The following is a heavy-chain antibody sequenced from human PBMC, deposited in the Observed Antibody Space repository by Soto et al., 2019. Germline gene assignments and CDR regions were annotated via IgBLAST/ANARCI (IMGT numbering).Heavy chain of an antibody. CDR3: AKDLRMVRGVIMDYYYYGMDV. Sequence: GGSLRLSCAAAGFTFSSYGMHWVRQAPGKGLEWVAVISYDGSNKYYADSVKGRFTISRDNSKNTLYLQMNSLRAEDTAVYYCAKDLRMVRGVIMDYYYYGMDVWGQGTTVTVSS. CDR1: GFTFSSYG. D-gene: IGHD3-10*01. J-gene: IGHJ6*02. CDR2: ISYDGSNK. V-gene: IGHV3-30*18.